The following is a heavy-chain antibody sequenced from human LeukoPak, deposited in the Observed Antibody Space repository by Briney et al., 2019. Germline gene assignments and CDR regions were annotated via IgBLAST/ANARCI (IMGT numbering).Heavy chain of an antibody. CDR3: ATRSSLGYYYYYMDV. D-gene: IGHD3-10*01. V-gene: IGHV4-38-2*01. CDR1: GYSISSGYY. J-gene: IGHJ6*03. Sequence: PSETLSLTCAVSGYSISSGYYWGWIRQPPGKGLEWIGSIYHSGSTYYNPSLKSPCTISVATSKNQSSLALRSVPAADPAVYYCATRSSLGYYYYYMDVWGKGTTVTVSS. CDR2: IYHSGST.